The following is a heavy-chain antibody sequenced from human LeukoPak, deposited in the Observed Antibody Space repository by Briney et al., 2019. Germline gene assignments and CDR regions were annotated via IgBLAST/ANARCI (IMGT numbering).Heavy chain of an antibody. CDR1: GFTFDDYA. J-gene: IGHJ3*02. Sequence: AGRSLRLSCAASGFTFDDYAMHWVRQAPGKGLEWVSGISWNSGSIGYADSVKGRFTISRDNAKNSLYLQMNSLRAEDTALYYCAKARIAAGLDAFDIWGQGTMVTVSS. CDR2: ISWNSGSI. V-gene: IGHV3-9*01. CDR3: AKARIAAGLDAFDI. D-gene: IGHD6-6*01.